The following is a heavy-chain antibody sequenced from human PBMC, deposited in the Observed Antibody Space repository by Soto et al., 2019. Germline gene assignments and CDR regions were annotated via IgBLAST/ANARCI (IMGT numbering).Heavy chain of an antibody. V-gene: IGHV3-15*07. CDR3: IVRYPYYFDY. CDR1: GFTFSNAW. J-gene: IGHJ4*02. Sequence: EVQLVESGGGLVKPGGSLRLSCAASGFTFSNAWMNWVRQAPGKGLEWVGRIKSKTDGGTTDYAVPVKGRFTISRDDSKHTLYLRMNSLKTEDTAVYYCIVRYPYYFDYWGQGTLVTVSS. CDR2: IKSKTDGGTT. D-gene: IGHD2-21*01.